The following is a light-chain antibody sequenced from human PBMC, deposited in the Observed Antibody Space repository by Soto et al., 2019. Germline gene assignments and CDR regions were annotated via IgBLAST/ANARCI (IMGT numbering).Light chain of an antibody. J-gene: IGLJ2*01. V-gene: IGLV2-14*01. CDR1: ISDVGGYSY. Sequence: QSALTQPASVSGSPGQSITISCTGTISDVGGYSYVSWYQQYPGKAPQLIIFDVSHRPSGISNRFSGSKSGNTASLTISGLQAEDEAVYYCSSYTFSTTLVFGGGTKLTVL. CDR3: SSYTFSTTLV. CDR2: DVS.